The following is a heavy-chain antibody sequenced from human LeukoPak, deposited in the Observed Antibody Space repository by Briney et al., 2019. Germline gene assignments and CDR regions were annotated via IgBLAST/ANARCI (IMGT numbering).Heavy chain of an antibody. Sequence: SETLSLTCTVSGVSISSSSYYWGWIRQPPGKGLEWTGSIYYSGSTYYNPSLKSRVTISVDTSKNQFSLKLSSVTAADTAVYYCARHGVDARIAVNWFDPWGQGTLVTVSS. CDR2: IYYSGST. J-gene: IGHJ5*02. CDR3: ARHGVDARIAVNWFDP. CDR1: GVSISSSSYY. V-gene: IGHV4-39*01. D-gene: IGHD6-19*01.